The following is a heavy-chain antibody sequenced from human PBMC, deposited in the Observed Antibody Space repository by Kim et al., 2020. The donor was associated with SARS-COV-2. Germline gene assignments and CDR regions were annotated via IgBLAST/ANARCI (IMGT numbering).Heavy chain of an antibody. V-gene: IGHV3-23*01. Sequence: GGSLRLSCAASGFTLSNYAMSWVRQAPGKGLEWVSAISSSGTTTNYADSVKGRFTISRDSSKNTLYLQMNSLRAEDTAVYYCAKSRNSWYVFDYWGQGTLVTVSS. CDR1: GFTLSNYA. CDR2: ISSSGTTT. D-gene: IGHD2-2*01. J-gene: IGHJ4*02. CDR3: AKSRNSWYVFDY.